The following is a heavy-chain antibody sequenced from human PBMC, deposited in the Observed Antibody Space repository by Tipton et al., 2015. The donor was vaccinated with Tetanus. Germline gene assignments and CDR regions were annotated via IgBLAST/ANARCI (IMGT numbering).Heavy chain of an antibody. CDR3: VGGGDKVGAYFDR. V-gene: IGHV3-33*03. J-gene: IGHJ4*02. Sequence: SLRLSCAASGFTLSRFGMHWVRQAPGKGLEWVAVTWYDGSREVYADPVKGRFTISRDNSKNTLDLNMNNLRPDDTARYYCVGGGDKVGAYFDRWGQGTLVIVSS. CDR2: TWYDGSRE. CDR1: GFTLSRFG. D-gene: IGHD1-26*01.